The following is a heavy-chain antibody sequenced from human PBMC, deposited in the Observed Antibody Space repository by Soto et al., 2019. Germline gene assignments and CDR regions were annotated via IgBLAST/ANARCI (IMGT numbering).Heavy chain of an antibody. J-gene: IGHJ4*02. CDR2: IKSKTDGGTT. CDR1: GFTFSNAW. CDR3: TTGDYVWGSYRYSLDY. V-gene: IGHV3-15*01. Sequence: GGSLRLACAASGFTFSNAWMSWVRQAPGKGLEWVGRIKSKTDGGTTDYAAPAKGRFTISRDDSKNTLYLQMNSLKTEDTAVYYCTTGDYVWGSYRYSLDYWGQGTLVTVSS. D-gene: IGHD3-16*02.